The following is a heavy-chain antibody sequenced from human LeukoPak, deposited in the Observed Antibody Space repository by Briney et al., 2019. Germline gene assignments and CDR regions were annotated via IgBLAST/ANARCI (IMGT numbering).Heavy chain of an antibody. V-gene: IGHV1-46*01. CDR3: ARDVGQGAFDI. J-gene: IGHJ3*02. CDR1: GHTFTSYY. Sequence: ASVKVSCKASGHTFTSYYMHWVRQAPGQGLEWMGIINPSGGSTSYAQKFQGRVTMTRDTSTSTVYMELSSLRSEDTAVYYCARDVGQGAFDIWGQGTMVTVSS. CDR2: INPSGGST.